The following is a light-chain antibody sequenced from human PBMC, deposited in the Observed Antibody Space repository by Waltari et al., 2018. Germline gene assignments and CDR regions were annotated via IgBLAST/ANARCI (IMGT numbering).Light chain of an antibody. CDR3: QQRSNWPS. CDR2: EAS. CDR1: QSVSSH. V-gene: IGKV3-11*01. Sequence: IVLTQSPATLSLSPGDTATLSCRASQSVSSHLAWYQQKPGQAPRLLIYEASKRATCIPARFSGSGSGTDFTLTITSLEPEDFAVFFCQQRSNWPSFGPGTKVEIK. J-gene: IGKJ1*01.